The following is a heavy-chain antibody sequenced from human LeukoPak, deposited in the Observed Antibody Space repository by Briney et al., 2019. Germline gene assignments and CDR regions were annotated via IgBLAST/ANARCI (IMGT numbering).Heavy chain of an antibody. Sequence: SETLSLTCTVSGGSISSYYWSWIRQPPGKGLEWIGYIYYSGSTNYNPSLKSRVTISLDTSKNQFSLKLSSVTAADTAVFCCARRVGYIFGYYFDYWGQGTLVTVSS. CDR1: GGSISSYY. D-gene: IGHD5-18*01. CDR3: ARRVGYIFGYYFDY. J-gene: IGHJ4*02. CDR2: IYYSGST. V-gene: IGHV4-59*01.